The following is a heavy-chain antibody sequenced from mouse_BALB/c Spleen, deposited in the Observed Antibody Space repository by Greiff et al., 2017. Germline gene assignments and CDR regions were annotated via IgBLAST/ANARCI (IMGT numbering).Heavy chain of an antibody. J-gene: IGHJ4*01. CDR1: GYTFTSYW. V-gene: IGHV1S132*01. D-gene: IGHD2-3*01. CDR2: IFPGTGTT. CDR3: ARSGWLLRDYYAMDY. Sequence: QVQLQQSGAELVKPGASVKLSCKTSGYTFTSYWIQWVKQRPGQGLGWIGDIFPGTGTTYYNEKFKGKATLTIDTSSSTAYMQLSSLTSEDSAVYFCARSGWLLRDYYAMDYWGQGTSVTVSS.